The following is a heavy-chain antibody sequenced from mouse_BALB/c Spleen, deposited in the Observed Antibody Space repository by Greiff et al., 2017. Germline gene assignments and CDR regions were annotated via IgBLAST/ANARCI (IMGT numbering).Heavy chain of an antibody. Sequence: EVKLMESGGGLVQPGGSMKLSCVASGFTFSNYWMNWVRQSPEKGLEWVAEIRLKSNNYATHYAESVKGRFTISRDDSKSSVYLQMNNLRAEDTGIYYCTPLYDGYYVAMDYWGQGTSVTVSS. V-gene: IGHV6-6*02. CDR2: IRLKSNNYAT. CDR3: TPLYDGYYVAMDY. CDR1: GFTFSNYW. J-gene: IGHJ4*01. D-gene: IGHD2-3*01.